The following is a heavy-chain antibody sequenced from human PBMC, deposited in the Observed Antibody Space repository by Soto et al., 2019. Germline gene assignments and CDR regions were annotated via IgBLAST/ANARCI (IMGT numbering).Heavy chain of an antibody. CDR2: IYYSGST. CDR3: ARADTYYDFWSGPTRNYYYYMDV. D-gene: IGHD3-3*01. Sequence: SETLSLTCTVSGGSISSGDYYWSWIRQPPGKGLEWIGYIYYSGSTNYNPSLKSRVTISVDTSKNQFSLKLSSVTAADTAVYYCARADTYYDFWSGPTRNYYYYMDVWGKGTTVTVSS. V-gene: IGHV4-61*08. J-gene: IGHJ6*03. CDR1: GGSISSGDYY.